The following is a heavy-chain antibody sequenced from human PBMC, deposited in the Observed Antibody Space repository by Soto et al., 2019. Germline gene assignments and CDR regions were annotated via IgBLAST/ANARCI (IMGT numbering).Heavy chain of an antibody. CDR1: GFTFSSYW. Sequence: GGSLRLSCAASGFTFSSYWMHWVRQAPGKGLVWVSRINSDGSSTSYADSVKGRFTISRDNAKNTLYLQMNSLRAEDTAVYYWASPSGTDDYGAPGAFDIWGQGTMVTVSS. D-gene: IGHD4-17*01. J-gene: IGHJ3*02. V-gene: IGHV3-74*01. CDR3: ASPSGTDDYGAPGAFDI. CDR2: INSDGSST.